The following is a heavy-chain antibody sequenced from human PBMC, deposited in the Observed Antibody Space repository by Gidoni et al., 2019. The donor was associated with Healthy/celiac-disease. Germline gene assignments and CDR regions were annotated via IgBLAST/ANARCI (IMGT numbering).Heavy chain of an antibody. D-gene: IGHD3-10*01. CDR2: ISSSSSYT. CDR3: ARVYYYGSGSYSAPDY. J-gene: IGHJ4*02. Sequence: QVQLVESGGVLVKPGGSLRLSCAASGFTFSDYYMSWIRQAPGKGLEWVSYISSSSSYTNYADSVKGRFTISRDNAKNSLYLQMNSLRAEDTAVYYCARVYYYGSGSYSAPDYWGQGTLVTVSS. V-gene: IGHV3-11*05. CDR1: GFTFSDYY.